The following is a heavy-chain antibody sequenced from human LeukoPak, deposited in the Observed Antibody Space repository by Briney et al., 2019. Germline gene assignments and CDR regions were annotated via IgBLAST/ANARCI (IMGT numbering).Heavy chain of an antibody. CDR1: GGSFSGYY. Sequence: SETLSLTCAVYGGSFSGYYWSWIRQPPGKGLEWIGEINHSGSTIYNPSLKSRVSISVDTSTNKFSLKLSSVTAADTAVYYCVIVVRNSSWRRLNAFDIWGQGTMVTVSS. CDR3: VIVVRNSSWRRLNAFDI. D-gene: IGHD6-13*01. J-gene: IGHJ3*02. CDR2: INHSGST. V-gene: IGHV4-34*01.